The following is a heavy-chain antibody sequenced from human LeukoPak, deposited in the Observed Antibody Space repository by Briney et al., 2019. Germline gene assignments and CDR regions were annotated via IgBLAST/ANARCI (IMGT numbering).Heavy chain of an antibody. D-gene: IGHD2-15*01. J-gene: IGHJ6*03. CDR1: GYTFTSYY. V-gene: IGHV1-46*01. Sequence: ASVKVSCKASGYTFTSYYMHWVRQAPGQGLEWMGIINPSGGSTSYAQKFQGRVTMTRDTSTSTVYMELSSLRSDDTAVYYCARDRGCSGGSCLYYYYMDVWGKGTTVTVSS. CDR2: INPSGGST. CDR3: ARDRGCSGGSCLYYYYMDV.